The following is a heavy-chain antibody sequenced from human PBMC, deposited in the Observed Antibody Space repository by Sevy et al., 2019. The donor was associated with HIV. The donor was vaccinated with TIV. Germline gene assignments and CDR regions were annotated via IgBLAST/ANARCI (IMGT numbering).Heavy chain of an antibody. J-gene: IGHJ6*03. CDR2: TSAYNGNT. CDR1: GYTFTSYG. Sequence: ASVKVSCKASGYTFTSYGISWVRQAPGQGLEWMGWTSAYNGNTNYAQKLQGRVTMTTDTSTSTAYMELRSLRSDDTAVYYCARDPPYYDFWSGYYTGVGPYYYYYMDVWGKGTTVTVSS. V-gene: IGHV1-18*04. CDR3: ARDPPYYDFWSGYYTGVGPYYYYYMDV. D-gene: IGHD3-3*01.